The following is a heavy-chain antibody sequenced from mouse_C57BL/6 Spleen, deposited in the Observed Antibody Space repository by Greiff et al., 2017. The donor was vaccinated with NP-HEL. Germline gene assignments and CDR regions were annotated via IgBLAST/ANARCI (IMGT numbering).Heavy chain of an antibody. V-gene: IGHV5-17*01. Sequence: EVKLMESGGGLVKPGGSLKLSCAASGFTFSDYGMHWVRQAPEKGLEWVAYISSGSSTIYYADTVKGRFTISRDNAKNTLFLQMTSLRSEDTAMYYCARGYGYDFDYWGQGTTLTVSS. CDR2: ISSGSSTI. CDR1: GFTFSDYG. D-gene: IGHD2-2*01. J-gene: IGHJ2*01. CDR3: ARGYGYDFDY.